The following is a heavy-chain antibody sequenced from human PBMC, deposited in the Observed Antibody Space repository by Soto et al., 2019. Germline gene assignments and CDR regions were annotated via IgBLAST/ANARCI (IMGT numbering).Heavy chain of an antibody. CDR2: ISYNGGHI. Sequence: GGSLRLSCVASGDTFSTYALHWVRQAPGKGLEWVAMISYNGGHIYYADSGKGRFTISRQNSKNTLHLEMNRLRPDDTAVYYCVRDRGGRTCTGASCHGGYLDPWGQGTLVTVSS. CDR3: VRDRGGRTCTGASCHGGYLDP. V-gene: IGHV3-30-3*01. J-gene: IGHJ5*02. CDR1: GDTFSTYA. D-gene: IGHD2-8*02.